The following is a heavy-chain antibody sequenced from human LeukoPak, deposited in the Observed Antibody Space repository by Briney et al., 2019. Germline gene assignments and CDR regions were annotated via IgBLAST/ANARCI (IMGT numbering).Heavy chain of an antibody. Sequence: GESLKISCKGSGYSFTSYWIGWVRQMPGKGLEWMGIIYPGDSDTRYSPSFQGQVTISADKSISTAYLQWSSLKASDTAMYYCARPSGITIFGVVTPDAFDIWGQGTMVTVSS. D-gene: IGHD3-3*01. CDR3: ARPSGITIFGVVTPDAFDI. V-gene: IGHV5-51*01. CDR2: IYPGDSDT. J-gene: IGHJ3*02. CDR1: GYSFTSYW.